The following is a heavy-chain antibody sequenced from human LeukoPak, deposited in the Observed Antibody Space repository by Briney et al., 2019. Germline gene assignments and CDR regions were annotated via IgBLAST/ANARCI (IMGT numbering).Heavy chain of an antibody. CDR1: GFTFTSSA. V-gene: IGHV1-58*01. Sequence: SVKVSCKASGFTFTSSAVQWVRQARGQRLEWIGWIVVGSGNTNYAQKFQERVTITRDMSTSTAYMELSSLRSEDTAVYYCAREAYSSGWSPYNWFDPWGQGTLVTVSS. D-gene: IGHD6-19*01. CDR2: IVVGSGNT. CDR3: AREAYSSGWSPYNWFDP. J-gene: IGHJ5*02.